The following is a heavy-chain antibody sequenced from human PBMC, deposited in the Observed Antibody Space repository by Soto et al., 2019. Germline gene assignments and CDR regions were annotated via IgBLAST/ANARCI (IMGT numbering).Heavy chain of an antibody. Sequence: SETLSLTCAVYGGSFSGYYWSWVRQPPGKGLEWIGEINHSGSTNYNPSLKSRVTISVDTSKNQFSLKLSSVTAADTAVYYCAKKDVVVPAAQRNWFAPWGQGTLVTVSS. D-gene: IGHD2-2*01. CDR1: GGSFSGYY. CDR3: AKKDVVVPAAQRNWFAP. J-gene: IGHJ5*02. CDR2: INHSGST. V-gene: IGHV4-34*01.